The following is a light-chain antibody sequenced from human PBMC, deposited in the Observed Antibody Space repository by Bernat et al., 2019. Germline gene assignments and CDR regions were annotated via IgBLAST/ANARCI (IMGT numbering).Light chain of an antibody. Sequence: EIVLTQSPATLSLSPGERATLSCRASQSVSSYLAWYQHKPGQAPRLLIYDASNRATGIPARFSGSGSGTDFTLTISNLEPDDFAGYFRQQPGQLPPISFRQRAPLEIK. CDR3: QQPGQLPPIS. V-gene: IGKV3-11*01. CDR1: QSVSSY. J-gene: IGKJ5*01. CDR2: DAS.